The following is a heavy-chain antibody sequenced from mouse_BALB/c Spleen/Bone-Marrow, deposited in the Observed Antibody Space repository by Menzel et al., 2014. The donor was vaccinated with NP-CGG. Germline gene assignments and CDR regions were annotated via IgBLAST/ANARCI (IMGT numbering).Heavy chain of an antibody. Sequence: VQLQQSGAELVRPGASVKLSCKASGFNIKDYYVHWMKQRPEQGLEWIGWIDPENGDTIYDLTFQGKASITADTSSNTAYLQLSRLTSEDTAVYFCSSGTYGNYFDYWGQGTTLTVSS. J-gene: IGHJ2*01. CDR3: SSGTYGNYFDY. CDR1: GFNIKDYY. CDR2: IDPENGDT. D-gene: IGHD2-1*01. V-gene: IGHV14-1*02.